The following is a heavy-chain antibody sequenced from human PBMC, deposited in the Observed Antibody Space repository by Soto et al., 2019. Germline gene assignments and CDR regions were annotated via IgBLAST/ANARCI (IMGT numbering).Heavy chain of an antibody. CDR2: IIPIFGTA. CDR1: GGTFSSYA. V-gene: IGHV1-69*12. J-gene: IGHJ4*02. Sequence: QVQLVQSGADVKKPGSSVKVSCKASGGTFSSYAISWVRQAPGQGLEWMGGIIPIFGTANYAQKFQGRVTITADESTSTAYMELSTLRSEDTAVYYCAGGAPPDDYGDYDYWGQGTLVTVSS. CDR3: AGGAPPDDYGDYDY. D-gene: IGHD4-17*01.